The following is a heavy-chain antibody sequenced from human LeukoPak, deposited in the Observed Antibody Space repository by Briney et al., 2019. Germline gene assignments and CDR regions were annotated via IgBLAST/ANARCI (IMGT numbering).Heavy chain of an antibody. CDR3: ASARSGDYEKLTQISSPRPFDY. CDR2: ISYDGSNK. D-gene: IGHD4-17*01. J-gene: IGHJ4*02. CDR1: GFTFSSYA. Sequence: GRSLRLSCAASGFTFSSYAMPWVRQAPGKGLEWVAVISYDGSNKYYADSVKGRFTISRDNSKNTLYLQMNSLRAEDTAVYYCASARSGDYEKLTQISSPRPFDYWGQGTLVTVSS. V-gene: IGHV3-30-3*01.